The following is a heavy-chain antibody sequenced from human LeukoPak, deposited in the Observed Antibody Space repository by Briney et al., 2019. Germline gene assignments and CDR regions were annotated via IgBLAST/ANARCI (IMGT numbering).Heavy chain of an antibody. D-gene: IGHD5-12*01. Sequence: PGGSLRLSCAASGFTFDHYGMTWVRQAPGKGLEWVSVIYSGGSTYYADSVKGRFTISRDNSKNTLYLQMNSLRAEDTAVYYCARDRRGYGYYYYYYYMDVWGKGTTVTISS. J-gene: IGHJ6*03. CDR1: GFTFDHYG. V-gene: IGHV3-66*01. CDR2: IYSGGST. CDR3: ARDRRGYGYYYYYYYMDV.